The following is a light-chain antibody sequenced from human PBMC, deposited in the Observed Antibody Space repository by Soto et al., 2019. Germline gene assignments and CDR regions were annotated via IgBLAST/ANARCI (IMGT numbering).Light chain of an antibody. J-gene: IGKJ4*01. Sequence: EVVMTQSPATLSVSPGEGFTLSCRANQGIGDTLAWYQHKPGQAPRLLIYDASNRATGIPTRFSGSGSGTDFILTISSLESEDSGVYYCQQRNDWVTFGGGTKVDIK. CDR2: DAS. CDR3: QQRNDWVT. V-gene: IGKV3D-11*03. CDR1: QGIGDT.